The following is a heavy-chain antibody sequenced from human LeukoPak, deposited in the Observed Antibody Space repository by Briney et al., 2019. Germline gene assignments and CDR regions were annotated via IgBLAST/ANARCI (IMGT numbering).Heavy chain of an antibody. Sequence: GGSLRLSCAASVFTFSNYAMTWVRQAPGKGLEWVSGISGSGGSTYYADSVKGRFIISRDNSKNTLYLHMNSLTAEDTAIYYCAKTRCTDDTCYYRVWYFDYWGQGTLVTVSS. CDR3: AKTRCTDDTCYYRVWYFDY. CDR1: VFTFSNYA. D-gene: IGHD2-8*01. V-gene: IGHV3-23*01. CDR2: ISGSGGST. J-gene: IGHJ4*02.